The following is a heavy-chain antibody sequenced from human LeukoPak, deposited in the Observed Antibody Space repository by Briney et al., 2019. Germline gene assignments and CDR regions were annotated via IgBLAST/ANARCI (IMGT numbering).Heavy chain of an antibody. D-gene: IGHD1-1*01. V-gene: IGHV4-59*01. J-gene: IGHJ4*02. Sequence: SETLSLTCTVSGGSISSYYWSWIRQPPGKGLEWIGYIYYSGRTNYNPSLKSRVTISVDTSKNQFSLKLSSVTAADTAVYYCARWNRAAAVKRFDYWGQGTLVTVSS. CDR2: IYYSGRT. CDR3: ARWNRAAAVKRFDY. CDR1: GGSISSYY.